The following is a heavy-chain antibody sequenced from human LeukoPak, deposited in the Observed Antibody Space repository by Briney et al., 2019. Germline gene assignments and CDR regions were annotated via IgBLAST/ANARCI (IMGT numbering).Heavy chain of an antibody. D-gene: IGHD4-11*01. CDR3: ARETVTTIDY. V-gene: IGHV3-53*01. J-gene: IGHJ4*02. CDR2: IYGGGST. CDR1: GFTGSHNY. Sequence: GGSLRLSCAASGFTGSHNYMSWVRQAPGKGLEWVSVIYGGGSTYYADSVKGRFTISRDNSKNTLYLQMNSLRAEDTAVYYCARETVTTIDYWGQGTLVTVSS.